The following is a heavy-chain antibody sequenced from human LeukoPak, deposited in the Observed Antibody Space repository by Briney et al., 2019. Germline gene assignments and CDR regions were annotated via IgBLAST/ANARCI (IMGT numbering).Heavy chain of an antibody. CDR3: ARGRDGYNQYYFDY. Sequence: SETLSLTCTVSGGSISSYYWSWIRQPAGKGLEWIGRIYTSRSTKYNPSLKSRVTISIDTSRKQFSLNLSSVTAADTAVYYCARGRDGYNQYYFDYWGQGTLVTVSS. CDR1: GGSISSYY. D-gene: IGHD5-24*01. J-gene: IGHJ4*02. CDR2: IYTSRST. V-gene: IGHV4-4*07.